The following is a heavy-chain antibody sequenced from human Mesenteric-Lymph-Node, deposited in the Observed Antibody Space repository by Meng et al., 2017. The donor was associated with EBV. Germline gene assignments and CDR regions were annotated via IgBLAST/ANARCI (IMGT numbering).Heavy chain of an antibody. Sequence: QLQLQESGPGLVKPSETLSLPCTVSGGSTRSSTYYWGWIRQPPGKGLEWIGSIYYTGSTYYNPSLKSRVTIFVDTSKNQFSLKLSSVTAADTAVYYCASLSIVGASSYADYWGQGILVTVSS. V-gene: IGHV4-39*01. CDR1: GGSTRSSTYY. CDR3: ASLSIVGASSYADY. CDR2: IYYTGST. D-gene: IGHD1-26*01. J-gene: IGHJ4*02.